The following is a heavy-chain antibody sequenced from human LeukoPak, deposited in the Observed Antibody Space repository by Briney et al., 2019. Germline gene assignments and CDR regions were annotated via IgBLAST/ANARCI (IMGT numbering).Heavy chain of an antibody. CDR1: GFTFSSYS. J-gene: IGHJ3*02. CDR2: ISSSSSYI. Sequence: PGGSLRLSCAASGFTFSSYSMNWVRQAPGKGLEWVSSISSSSSYIYYADSVKGRFTISRDNAKNSLYLQMNSLRAEDTAVHYCARDQGSGSYYKGDAFDIWGQGTMVTVSS. D-gene: IGHD3-10*01. CDR3: ARDQGSGSYYKGDAFDI. V-gene: IGHV3-21*01.